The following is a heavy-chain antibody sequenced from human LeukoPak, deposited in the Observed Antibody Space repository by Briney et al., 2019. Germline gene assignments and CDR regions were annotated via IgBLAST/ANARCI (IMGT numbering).Heavy chain of an antibody. CDR3: ARDRHCANGVCHSPPGMDV. V-gene: IGHV3-33*01. D-gene: IGHD2-8*01. CDR2: IWFDGKNE. CDR1: GFAFSSYG. Sequence: HPGRSLRLSCAASGFAFSSYGMHWVRQAPGKGLEWEADIWFDGKNEHFADSVKGRFTISRDNSKNTMYLQINSLRAEDTAVYYCARDRHCANGVCHSPPGMDVWGQGTTVTVSS. J-gene: IGHJ6*02.